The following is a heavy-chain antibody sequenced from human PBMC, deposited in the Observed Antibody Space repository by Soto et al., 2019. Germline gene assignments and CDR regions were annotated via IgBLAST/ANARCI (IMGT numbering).Heavy chain of an antibody. V-gene: IGHV2-5*01. CDR2: IYLNEDK. Sequence: QITLKESGPPLVKPTQTLTLTCTFSGVSLSTSGVGVGWIRLPPGKALEWLALIYLNEDKRYSPSLKNRLTITQDTSKNQVVLTITNMDPVDTATYDCAHSRRSSDSWFEPWGQGTLVTVSS. CDR1: GVSLSTSGVG. CDR3: AHSRRSSDSWFEP. D-gene: IGHD3-22*01. J-gene: IGHJ5*02.